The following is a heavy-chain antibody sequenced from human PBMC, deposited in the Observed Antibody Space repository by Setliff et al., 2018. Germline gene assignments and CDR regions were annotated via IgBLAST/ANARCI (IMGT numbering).Heavy chain of an antibody. CDR2: ISYDGINK. V-gene: IGHV3-30*01. J-gene: IGHJ6*03. CDR3: AKVGDCSGASCYSFYYYMDV. CDR1: GFSFSNYA. D-gene: IGHD2-15*01. Sequence: GGSLRLSCAASGFSFSNYAMHWVRQAPGKGLEWVAVISYDGINKYYADSVRGRFTISRDNSKNTLYLQMNSLRPEDTAIYYCAKVGDCSGASCYSFYYYMDVWGKGTTVTVSS.